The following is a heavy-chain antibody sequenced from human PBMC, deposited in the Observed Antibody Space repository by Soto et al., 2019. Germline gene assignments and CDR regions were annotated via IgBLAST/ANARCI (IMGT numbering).Heavy chain of an antibody. V-gene: IGHV4-4*02. D-gene: IGHD4-4*01. J-gene: IGHJ6*02. Sequence: PSETLSLTCAVSGGSISSSNWWSWVRQPPGKGLEWIGEIYHSGSTNYNPSLKSRVTISVDKSKNQFSLKLSSVTAADTAVYYCAREGDYSNSPTDWGDYYYGMDVWGQGTTVTVSS. CDR1: GGSISSSNW. CDR2: IYHSGST. CDR3: AREGDYSNSPTDWGDYYYGMDV.